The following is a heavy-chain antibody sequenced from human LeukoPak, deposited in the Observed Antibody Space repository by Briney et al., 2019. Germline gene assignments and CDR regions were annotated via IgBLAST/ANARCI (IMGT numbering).Heavy chain of an antibody. CDR1: GGSISSYY. J-gene: IGHJ4*02. D-gene: IGHD2-8*02. Sequence: LSLTCTVSGGSISSYYWSWVRQAPGKGLEWVGFIRSKAYGGTTEYAASVKGRFTISRDDSKSIAYLQMNSLKTEDTAVYYCTPLVYWGQGTLVTVSS. V-gene: IGHV3-49*04. CDR3: TPLVY. CDR2: IRSKAYGGTT.